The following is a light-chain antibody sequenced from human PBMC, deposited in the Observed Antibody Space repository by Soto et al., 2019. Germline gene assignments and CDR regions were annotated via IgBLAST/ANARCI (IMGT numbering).Light chain of an antibody. CDR3: KSYDSSLTGSI. CDR2: GNT. CDR1: ISNLLPGFD. V-gene: IGLV1-40*01. J-gene: IGLJ1*01. Sequence: SLLKQPPAVSGAPGQTVTISCTGSISNLLPGFDVHLYQHVPGKAPRLVLYGNTIRPSGVPDRFSGSKSGSSASMAITGLQAEDDADYYCKSYDSSLTGSIFGTGTKVTVL.